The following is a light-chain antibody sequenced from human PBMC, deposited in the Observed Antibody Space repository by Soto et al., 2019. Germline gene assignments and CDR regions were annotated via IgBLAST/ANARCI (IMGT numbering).Light chain of an antibody. J-gene: IGKJ2*01. Sequence: DIQMTQSPSTLSASVGDRVTITCRASQSISSWLAWYQQKPGKAPKLLIYDASSLESGVPSRFRGSGSGTEFTRSISSLQPDAFATCYFQLYNSYSHTVGQGTKLEIK. V-gene: IGKV1-5*01. CDR1: QSISSW. CDR2: DAS. CDR3: QLYNSYSHT.